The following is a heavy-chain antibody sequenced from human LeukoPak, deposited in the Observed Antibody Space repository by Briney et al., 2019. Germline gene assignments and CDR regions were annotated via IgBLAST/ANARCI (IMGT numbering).Heavy chain of an antibody. CDR2: ISGSGGST. CDR1: GFTFSSYA. J-gene: IGHJ3*02. Sequence: GGSLRLSCAASGFTFSSYAMSWVRQAPGKGLEWVSAISGSGGSTYYADPVKGRFTISRDNSKNTLYLQMNSLRAEDTAVYYCAKCGSTSCYTTLDDAFDIWGQGTMVTVSS. D-gene: IGHD2-2*01. V-gene: IGHV3-23*01. CDR3: AKCGSTSCYTTLDDAFDI.